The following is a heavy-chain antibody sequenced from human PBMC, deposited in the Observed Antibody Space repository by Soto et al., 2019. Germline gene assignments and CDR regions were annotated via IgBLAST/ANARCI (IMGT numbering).Heavy chain of an antibody. V-gene: IGHV3-23*01. CDR3: GKGSGNVEMAIES. Sequence: EVQLLESGGTVVQPGGSLRLSCAASGFTFSSHGMTWVRQAPGKGLEWVSAITGGGGLTYYGNSVKGRFTISRDNPSNALCLTMAELGADDTAVYYWGKGSGNVEMAIESWGQGVLVAVSS. D-gene: IGHD5-12*01. J-gene: IGHJ4*02. CDR1: GFTFSSHG. CDR2: ITGGGGLT.